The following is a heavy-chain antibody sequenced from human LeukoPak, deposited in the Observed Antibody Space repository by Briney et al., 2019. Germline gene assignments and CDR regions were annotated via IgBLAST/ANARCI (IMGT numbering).Heavy chain of an antibody. J-gene: IGHJ4*02. CDR2: IYYSGST. V-gene: IGHV4-39*07. D-gene: IGHD5-18*01. CDR3: ARVSRIQLWPHLFDY. Sequence: SETLSLTCTVSGGSISSSSYYWGWIRQPPGKGLEWIGSIYYSGSTYYNPSLKSRVTISVDTSKNQFSLKLSSVTAADTAVYYCARVSRIQLWPHLFDYWGQGTLVTVSS. CDR1: GGSISSSSYY.